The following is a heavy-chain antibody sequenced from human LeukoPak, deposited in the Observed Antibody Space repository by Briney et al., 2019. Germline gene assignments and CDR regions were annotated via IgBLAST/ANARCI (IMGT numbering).Heavy chain of an antibody. CDR1: GFTVFNYW. J-gene: IGHJ4*02. CDR3: ARDVDYANPRHDY. Sequence: GGSLRLSCAASGFTVFNYWMSWVRQAPGKGLEWAANINLDGSQKYYVDSLKGRFTISRDNAKNSLYLQMDSLRVEDTAVYYCARDVDYANPRHDYWGQGTLVTVSS. D-gene: IGHD4/OR15-4a*01. V-gene: IGHV3-7*01. CDR2: INLDGSQK.